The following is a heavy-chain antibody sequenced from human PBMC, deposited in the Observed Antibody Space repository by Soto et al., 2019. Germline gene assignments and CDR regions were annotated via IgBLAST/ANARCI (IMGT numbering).Heavy chain of an antibody. CDR1: GGTFSSYA. Sequence: QVQLVQSGAEVKKPGSSVKVSCKASGGTFSSYAISWVRQAPGQGLEWMGGILPIFGTANHAQKLPGRVTINHEKSQRHACMGARSLGSGGQAGFFLARGIMGLFSLTRTKFNWFDPWGQGTLVTVSS. CDR2: ILPIFGTA. CDR3: ARGIMGLFSLTRTKFNWFDP. D-gene: IGHD3-16*02. J-gene: IGHJ5*02. V-gene: IGHV1-69*06.